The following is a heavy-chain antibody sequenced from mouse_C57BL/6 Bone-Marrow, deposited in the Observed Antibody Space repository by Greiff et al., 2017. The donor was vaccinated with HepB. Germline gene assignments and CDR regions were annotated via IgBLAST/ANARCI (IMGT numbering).Heavy chain of an antibody. CDR2: INSDGGST. CDR1: EYEFPSHD. D-gene: IGHD1-1*01. Sequence: EVQRVESGGGLVQPGESLKLSCESNEYEFPSHDMSWVRKTPEKRLELVAAINSDGGSTYYPDTMERRVIISKDNTKKTLYLQMSRLRSEDTALYYCARPETVVARAWFAYWGQGTLVTVSA. J-gene: IGHJ3*01. CDR3: ARPETVVARAWFAY. V-gene: IGHV5-2*01.